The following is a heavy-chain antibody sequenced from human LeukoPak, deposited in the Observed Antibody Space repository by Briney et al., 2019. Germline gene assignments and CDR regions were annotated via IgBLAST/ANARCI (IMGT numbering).Heavy chain of an antibody. D-gene: IGHD6-13*01. J-gene: IGHJ5*02. CDR1: GGSFSGYY. Sequence: SETLSLTCAVYGGSFSGYYWSWIRQPPGKGLEWIGSIYYSGSTYYNPSLKSRVTISVDTSKNQFSLKLSSVTAADTAVYYCARRSGVAAAGVTDWFDPWGQGNLVTVSS. CDR2: IYYSGST. CDR3: ARRSGVAAAGVTDWFDP. V-gene: IGHV4-34*01.